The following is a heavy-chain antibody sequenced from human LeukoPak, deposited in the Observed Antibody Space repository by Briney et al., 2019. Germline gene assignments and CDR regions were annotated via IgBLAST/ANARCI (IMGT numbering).Heavy chain of an antibody. CDR3: ASYCSSTSCHGFQH. J-gene: IGHJ1*01. Sequence: PSETLSLTCTVSGGSISSYYWSWIRQPPGKGLEWIGYIYYSGSTNYNPSLKSRVTLSVDTSKNQFSLKLSSVTAADTAVYYCASYCSSTSCHGFQHWGQGTLVTVSS. D-gene: IGHD2-2*01. V-gene: IGHV4-59*01. CDR2: IYYSGST. CDR1: GGSISSYY.